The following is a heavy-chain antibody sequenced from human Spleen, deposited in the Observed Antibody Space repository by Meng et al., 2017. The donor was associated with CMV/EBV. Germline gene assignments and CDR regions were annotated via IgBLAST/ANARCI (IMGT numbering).Heavy chain of an antibody. CDR2: FDPEDGKT. CDR1: GYTLTDLS. CDR3: ATRMLYYDTQDY. Sequence: ASVKVSCKVSGYTLTDLSMHWVRQAPGKGLEWMGGFDPEDGKTIYAQNFQGRVTMTEDTSTDTAYMELTSLTSEDTAVYYCATRMLYYDTQDYWGQGTLVTVS. V-gene: IGHV1-24*01. J-gene: IGHJ4*02. D-gene: IGHD3-22*01.